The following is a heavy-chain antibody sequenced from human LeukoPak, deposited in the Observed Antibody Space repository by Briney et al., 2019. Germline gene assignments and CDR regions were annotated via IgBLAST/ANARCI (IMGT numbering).Heavy chain of an antibody. CDR3: ARDAGLGADAFDI. J-gene: IGHJ3*02. Sequence: SVKVSCKASGGTFSSYAISWVRHAPGQGLEWMGGIIPIFGTANYAQKFHGRVTITADESTSTAYMELSSLRSEDTAVYKCARDAGLGADAFDILPQGTMVTGSS. CDR1: GGTFSSYA. V-gene: IGHV1-69*01. CDR2: IIPIFGTA. D-gene: IGHD1-26*01.